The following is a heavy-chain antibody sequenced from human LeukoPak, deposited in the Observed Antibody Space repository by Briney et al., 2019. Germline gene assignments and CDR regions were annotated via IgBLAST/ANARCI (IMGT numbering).Heavy chain of an antibody. CDR3: AKEANGFDY. V-gene: IGHV3-7*03. J-gene: IGHJ4*02. Sequence: GGSLRLSCAASGFTFSSYWMSWVRQAPGKGPEWVANIKQDGSEKYYVDSVKGRFTISRDNSKNSLYLQMNSLRTEDTALYYCAKEANGFDYWGQGTLVTVSS. CDR2: IKQDGSEK. CDR1: GFTFSSYW. D-gene: IGHD4/OR15-4a*01.